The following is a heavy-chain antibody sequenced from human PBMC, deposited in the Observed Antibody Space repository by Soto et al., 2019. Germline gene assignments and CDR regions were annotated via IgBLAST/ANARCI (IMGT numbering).Heavy chain of an antibody. CDR1: GYTFTSYD. V-gene: IGHV1-8*01. CDR3: ACGINDGDSSRWFDP. D-gene: IGHD4-17*01. Sequence: QVQLVQSGAEVKKPGASVKVSCKASGYTFTSYDINWVRQAPGQGLEYLGWMKPNSGNTGYVQKFQGRVTMPRNTSITTADMERRSLRSAATAVYYCACGINDGDSSRWFDPWGQGTLVTVSS. J-gene: IGHJ5*02. CDR2: MKPNSGNT.